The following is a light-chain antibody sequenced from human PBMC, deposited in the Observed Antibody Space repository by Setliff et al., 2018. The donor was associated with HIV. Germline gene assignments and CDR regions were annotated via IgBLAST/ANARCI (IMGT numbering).Light chain of an antibody. V-gene: IGLV2-11*01. Sequence: QSALAQPRSVSGSPGQSVTISCTGSSSDFGDYDYVSWYQQYPGKAPKLIIYDVYKRPSGVPDRFSGSKSDNTASLTISGLQADDEADYFCCSNAARPTFYVFGPGTKGTVL. CDR3: CSNAARPTFYV. CDR2: DVY. J-gene: IGLJ1*01. CDR1: SSDFGDYDY.